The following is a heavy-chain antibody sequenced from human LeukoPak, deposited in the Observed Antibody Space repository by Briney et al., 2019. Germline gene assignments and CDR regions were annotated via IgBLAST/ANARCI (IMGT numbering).Heavy chain of an antibody. CDR2: IKSQTHGGTT. CDR1: GFTFINAW. CDR3: TTGDPYFDY. J-gene: IGHJ4*02. Sequence: RPGGSLRLSCAASGFTFINAWLSWVRQAPGKGLEWVGRIKSQTHGGTTDYAAPVKGRFTISRDDSKNTLYLQMNSLNTEDTAVYYCTTGDPYFDYWGQGTLVTVSS. V-gene: IGHV3-15*01.